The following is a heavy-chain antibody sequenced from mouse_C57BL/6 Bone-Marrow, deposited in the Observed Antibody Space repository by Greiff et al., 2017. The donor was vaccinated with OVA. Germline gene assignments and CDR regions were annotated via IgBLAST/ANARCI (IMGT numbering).Heavy chain of an antibody. J-gene: IGHJ4*01. CDR1: GYTFTAYT. Sequence: VKLMESGAELVKPGASGKLSCQASGYTFTAYTIHWVKRRPGQGLGGIGWFYPGRGSIKYKERFKDKATLTAAKSSSTGYMKLSRLTSEDSAVYFCARHEEYYGYDKGSMDYWGQGTSVTVSS. CDR3: ARHEEYYGYDKGSMDY. CDR2: FYPGRGSI. D-gene: IGHD2-2*01. V-gene: IGHV1-62-2*01.